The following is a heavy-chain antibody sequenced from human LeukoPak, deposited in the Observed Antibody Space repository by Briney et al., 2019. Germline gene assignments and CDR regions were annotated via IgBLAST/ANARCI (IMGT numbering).Heavy chain of an antibody. D-gene: IGHD2-2*01. J-gene: IGHJ4*02. Sequence: DSLKGRFTISRDNAKNSLYLQMNSLRAEDTAVYYCASLYADDYWGQGTLVTVSS. CDR3: ASLYADDY. V-gene: IGHV3-7*01.